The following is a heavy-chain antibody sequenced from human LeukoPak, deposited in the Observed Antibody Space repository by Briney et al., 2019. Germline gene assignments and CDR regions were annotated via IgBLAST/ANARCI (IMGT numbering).Heavy chain of an antibody. Sequence: PGGSLRLSCAASGFTFDDYGMSWVRQAPGKGLECGSGISGSGGSTYYADSVKGRFTISRDNSKNTLYLQMNSLSAEDTAVYYCAKAHTMIVPSGFDYWGQGTLVTVSS. J-gene: IGHJ4*02. CDR1: GFTFDDYG. CDR2: ISGSGGST. D-gene: IGHD3-22*01. V-gene: IGHV3-23*01. CDR3: AKAHTMIVPSGFDY.